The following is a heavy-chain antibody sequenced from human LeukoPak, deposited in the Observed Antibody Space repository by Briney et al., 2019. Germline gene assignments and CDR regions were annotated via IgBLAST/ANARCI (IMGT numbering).Heavy chain of an antibody. J-gene: IGHJ4*02. V-gene: IGHV4-59*08. CDR1: GGSISSYY. CDR2: IYYSGST. CDR3: ARHKPGPFDY. Sequence: PSETLSLTCTVSGGSISSYYWSWVRQHPGKGLEWIGYIYYSGSTNYNPSLKSRVTISVDTSKNQFSLNLSSVTAADTAVYYCARHKPGPFDYWGQGTLVTVSS.